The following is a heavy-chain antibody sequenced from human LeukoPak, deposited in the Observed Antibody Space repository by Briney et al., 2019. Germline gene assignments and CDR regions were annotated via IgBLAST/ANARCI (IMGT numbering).Heavy chain of an antibody. J-gene: IGHJ4*02. CDR1: GFTFSSYA. CDR3: AKGKGIQLWLLDY. Sequence: GGSLRLSCAASGFTFSSYAMSWVRRAPGKGLEWVSAISGRGGSTYYADSVKGRFTISRDNSKNTLYLQMNSLRAEDTAVYYCAKGKGIQLWLLDYWGQGTLVTVSS. V-gene: IGHV3-23*01. D-gene: IGHD5-18*01. CDR2: ISGRGGST.